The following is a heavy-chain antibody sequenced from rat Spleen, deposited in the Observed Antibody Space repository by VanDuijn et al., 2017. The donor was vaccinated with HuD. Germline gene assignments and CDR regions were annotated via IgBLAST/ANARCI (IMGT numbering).Heavy chain of an antibody. D-gene: IGHD1-11*01. Sequence: EVQLVETGGGLVQPGRSLKLSCVASGFTFSSYWMYWIRQAPGKGLEWVSSINTDGISTYYPDSVKGRFTASRDDAKNTQYLQMDSLRSEDTATYYCTRHGGLRDWFAYWGQGTLVTVSS. J-gene: IGHJ3*01. CDR1: GFTFSSYW. CDR3: TRHGGLRDWFAY. CDR2: INTDGIST. V-gene: IGHV5-58*01.